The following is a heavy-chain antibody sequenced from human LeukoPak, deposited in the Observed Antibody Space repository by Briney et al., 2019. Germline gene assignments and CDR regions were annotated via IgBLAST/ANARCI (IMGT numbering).Heavy chain of an antibody. V-gene: IGHV3-23*01. CDR3: ARLGTSGSYYSIPTDY. D-gene: IGHD1-26*01. J-gene: IGHJ4*02. CDR2: ISGSGGST. Sequence: GGSLRLSCAASGFTFSSYAMSWVRQAPGKGLEWVSAISGSGGSTNYADSVKGRFTISRDNSKNSLYLQMNSLRAEDTAVYYCARLGTSGSYYSIPTDYWGQGTLVTVSS. CDR1: GFTFSSYA.